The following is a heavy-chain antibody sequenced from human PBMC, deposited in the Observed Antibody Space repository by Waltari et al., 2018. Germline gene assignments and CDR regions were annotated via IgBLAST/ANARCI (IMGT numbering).Heavy chain of an antibody. V-gene: IGHV3-66*01. CDR1: GFTVSSTY. CDR2: IYSGGST. Sequence: EVQLVESGGGLVQRGGSLRLSGAASGFTVSSTYMRWVRQAPGKGLEWVSVIYSGGSTYYADSVKGRFTISRDNSKNTLYLQMNSLRAEDTAVYYCAREKSDAFDIWGQGTMVTVSS. CDR3: AREKSDAFDI. J-gene: IGHJ3*02.